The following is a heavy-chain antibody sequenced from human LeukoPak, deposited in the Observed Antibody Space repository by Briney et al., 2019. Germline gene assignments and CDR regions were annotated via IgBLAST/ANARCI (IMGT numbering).Heavy chain of an antibody. D-gene: IGHD2-2*02. Sequence: PSETLSLTCTVSGGSISSGSYYWSWIRQPAGKGLEWIGRIYTSGSTNYSPSLKSRVTISVDTSKNQFSLKLSSVTAADTAVHYCARAPDCSSTSCYTYHYGMDVWGQGTTVTVSS. V-gene: IGHV4-61*02. CDR3: ARAPDCSSTSCYTYHYGMDV. CDR2: IYTSGST. CDR1: GGSISSGSYY. J-gene: IGHJ6*02.